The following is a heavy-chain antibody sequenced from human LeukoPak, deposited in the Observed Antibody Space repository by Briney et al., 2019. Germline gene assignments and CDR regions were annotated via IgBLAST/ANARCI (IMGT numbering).Heavy chain of an antibody. V-gene: IGHV4-39*02. Sequence: SETLSLTCTVSSDSISSSGYFWGWIRQPPGKGLERIGNTHYSGRTYYNPSLKSRVTISVDTSKNHSSLKLTSVTAADRAVYYCATRYCPYSGCNFFPHYWGQGTLVTVSS. D-gene: IGHD5-12*01. CDR3: ATRYCPYSGCNFFPHY. J-gene: IGHJ4*02. CDR1: SDSISSSGYF. CDR2: THYSGRT.